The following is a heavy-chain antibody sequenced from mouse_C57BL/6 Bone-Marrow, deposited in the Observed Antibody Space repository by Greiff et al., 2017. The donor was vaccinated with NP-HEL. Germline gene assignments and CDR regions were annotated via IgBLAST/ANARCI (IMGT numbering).Heavy chain of an antibody. CDR1: GYAFSSSW. V-gene: IGHV1-82*01. D-gene: IGHD3-2*02. CDR2: IYPGDGDT. CDR3: ARSGGQLRLRSWFAY. Sequence: QVQLKESGPELVKPGASVKISCKASGYAFSSSWMNWVKQRPGKGLEWIGRIYPGDGDTNYNGKFKGKATLTADKSSSTAYMQLSSLTSEDSAVYFCARSGGQLRLRSWFAYWGQGTLVTVSA. J-gene: IGHJ3*01.